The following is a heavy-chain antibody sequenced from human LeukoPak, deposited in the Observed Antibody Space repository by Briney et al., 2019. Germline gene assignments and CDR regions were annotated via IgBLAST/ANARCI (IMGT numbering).Heavy chain of an antibody. D-gene: IGHD6-13*01. Sequence: PGGSLRLSCAASGFTFSSYEMNWVRQAPGKGLEWLSHISSSGSTKYYANSVKGRFTISRDNAKNSVYLQMNNLTAEDTGLYYCARDATTAVGWVYMDVWGKGTTVTISS. CDR2: ISSSGSTK. CDR3: ARDATTAVGWVYMDV. J-gene: IGHJ6*03. V-gene: IGHV3-48*03. CDR1: GFTFSSYE.